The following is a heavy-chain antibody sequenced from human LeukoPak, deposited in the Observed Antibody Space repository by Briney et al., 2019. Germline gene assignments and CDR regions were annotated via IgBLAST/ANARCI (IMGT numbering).Heavy chain of an antibody. D-gene: IGHD3-3*01. J-gene: IGHJ4*02. CDR3: ARDEGFWSGSDY. V-gene: IGHV3-7*01. CDR2: VKGDGSDK. Sequence: GGSLRLSCAASGFTFSSYWMSWVRQAPGKGLEWVANVKGDGSDKYYVDSVKGRFTISRDNAKNSLYLQMNSLRVEDTAVHYCARDEGFWSGSDYWGQGTLVTVSS. CDR1: GFTFSSYW.